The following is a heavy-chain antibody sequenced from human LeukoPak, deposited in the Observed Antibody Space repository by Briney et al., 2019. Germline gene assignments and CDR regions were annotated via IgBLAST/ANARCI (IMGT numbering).Heavy chain of an antibody. V-gene: IGHV4-59*01. D-gene: IGHD4-17*01. Sequence: SETLSLTCTVSGGSISSYSWSWIRQPPGKGLEWIGYIYYNGSTKYNPSLKSRVTISVDTSKNQFSLKLPSVTAADTAVYYCAACTVTTDGWFDPWGQGTLVTVSS. CDR2: IYYNGST. CDR1: GGSISSYS. J-gene: IGHJ5*02. CDR3: AACTVTTDGWFDP.